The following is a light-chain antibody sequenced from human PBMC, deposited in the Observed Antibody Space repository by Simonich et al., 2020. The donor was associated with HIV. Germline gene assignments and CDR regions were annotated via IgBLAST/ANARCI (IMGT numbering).Light chain of an antibody. CDR1: SSDVGVYNF. CDR3: SSYAGSNNVV. CDR2: GVN. V-gene: IGLV2-8*01. J-gene: IGLJ2*01. Sequence: QSALTQPASVSGSPGQSITISCTGTSSDVGVYNFVSWYQQHPGKAPKLLIYGVNTRPSGVPDRFSGSKSGNTASLTVSGLQAEDEADYYCSSYAGSNNVVFGGGTKLTVL.